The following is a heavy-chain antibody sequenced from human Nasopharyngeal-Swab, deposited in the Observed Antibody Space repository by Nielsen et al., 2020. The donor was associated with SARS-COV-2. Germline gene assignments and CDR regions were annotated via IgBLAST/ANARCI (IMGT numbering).Heavy chain of an antibody. V-gene: IGHV3-11*04. J-gene: IGHJ6*02. CDR1: GFTFSDYY. CDR3: ARDGNTYYDFWSGYYNYYYYGMDV. D-gene: IGHD3-3*01. Sequence: GESLKISCAASGFTFSDYYMSWIRQAPGKGLEWVSYISSSGSTIYYADSVKGRFTISRDNAKNSLYLQMNSLRAEDTAVYYCARDGNTYYDFWSGYYNYYYYGMDVWGQGTTVTVSS. CDR2: ISSSGSTI.